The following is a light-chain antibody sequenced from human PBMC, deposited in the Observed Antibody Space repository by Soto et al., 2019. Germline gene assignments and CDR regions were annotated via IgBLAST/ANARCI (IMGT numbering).Light chain of an antibody. CDR1: QSVSSY. Sequence: EIVLTQSPATLSLSPGERATLSCRASQSVSSYLAWYQQKPGQAPRLLIYDASNRATGIPARFSGSGTGTDLTNTISSLEPEDFVVYSCQQSSNWPPRWNFGQGTELEFK. J-gene: IGKJ2*01. CDR2: DAS. CDR3: QQSSNWPPRWN. V-gene: IGKV3-11*01.